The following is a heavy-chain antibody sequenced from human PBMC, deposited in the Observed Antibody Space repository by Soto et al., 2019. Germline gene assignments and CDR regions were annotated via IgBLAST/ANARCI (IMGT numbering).Heavy chain of an antibody. CDR3: AKSLFLWSAGGDYYYMDV. Sequence: GGSLRLSCAASGFTFSSYGMHWVRQAPGKGLEWVAVISYDGRNKYYADSVKGGFTISRDNSKNPLYLQMSSLRAEDTAVYYCAKSLFLWSAGGDYYYMDVWGKGTTVTVSS. D-gene: IGHD3-16*01. CDR1: GFTFSSYG. J-gene: IGHJ6*03. CDR2: ISYDGRNK. V-gene: IGHV3-30*18.